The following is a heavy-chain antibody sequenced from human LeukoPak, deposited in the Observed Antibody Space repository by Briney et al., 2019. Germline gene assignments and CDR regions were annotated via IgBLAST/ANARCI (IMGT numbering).Heavy chain of an antibody. V-gene: IGHV3-64D*06. J-gene: IGHJ4*02. Sequence: QPGRSLRLSCAASGFTFSSYAMHWVRQAPGKGLEYVSAISSNGGSTYYADSVKGRFTISRDNSKNTLYLQMSSLRAEDTAVYYCVKDEGWGELSYYFDYWGQGTLVTVSS. D-gene: IGHD3-16*02. CDR1: GFTFSSYA. CDR3: VKDEGWGELSYYFDY. CDR2: ISSNGGST.